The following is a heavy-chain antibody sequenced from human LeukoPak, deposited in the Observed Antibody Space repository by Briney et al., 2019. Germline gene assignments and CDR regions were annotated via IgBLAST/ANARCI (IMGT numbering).Heavy chain of an antibody. CDR2: IYYSGST. CDR3: ARHRYLSGSYYWVLGY. D-gene: IGHD1-26*01. V-gene: IGHV4-59*08. J-gene: IGHJ4*02. CDR1: GGSISSYY. Sequence: SETLSLTCTVSGGSISSYYWSWIRQPPGKGLEWIGYIYYSGSTNYNPSLKSRVTISVDTSKNQFSLKLSSVTAADTAVYYCARHRYLSGSYYWVLGYWGQGTLVTVSS.